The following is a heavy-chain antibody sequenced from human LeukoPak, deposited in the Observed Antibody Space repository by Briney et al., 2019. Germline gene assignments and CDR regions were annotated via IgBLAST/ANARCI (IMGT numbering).Heavy chain of an antibody. Sequence: GGSLRLSCAATGFTFDDYAMSWVRKTPGKALGWVSGTNWDGGRTGYADSVKGRFTISRDNAKNSLYLQMNSLRVEDTAMYYCARDGLRRPPTPYCGGDCPLDYWGQGTLVSVSS. CDR1: GFTFDDYA. D-gene: IGHD2-21*02. CDR3: ARDGLRRPPTPYCGGDCPLDY. V-gene: IGHV3-20*04. CDR2: TNWDGGRT. J-gene: IGHJ4*02.